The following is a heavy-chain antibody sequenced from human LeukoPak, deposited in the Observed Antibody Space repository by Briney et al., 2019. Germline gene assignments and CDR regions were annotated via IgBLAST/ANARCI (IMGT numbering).Heavy chain of an antibody. CDR2: INPNSGGT. CDR3: ARDRVRFGELLPYY. D-gene: IGHD3-10*01. Sequence: ASVKVSCKASGYTFTGYYMHWVRQAPGQGPEWMGWINPNSGGTNYAQKFQGRVTMTRDTSISTAYMELSRLRSDDTAVYYCARDRVRFGELLPYYWGQGTLVTVSS. V-gene: IGHV1-2*02. CDR1: GYTFTGYY. J-gene: IGHJ4*02.